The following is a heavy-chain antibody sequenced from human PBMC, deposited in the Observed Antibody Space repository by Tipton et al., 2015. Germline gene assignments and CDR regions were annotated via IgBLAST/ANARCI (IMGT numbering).Heavy chain of an antibody. Sequence: LSLTCTVSGGSVISGTDYWSWIRQPPGEGLEWVAYIGSSTTTIYYADSVKGRFTISRDNAKKSLYLQMNSLRDEDTAVYYCATLVGAPRGYYYYDMDVWGRGTTVTVS. D-gene: IGHD3-10*01. CDR3: ATLVGAPRGYYYYDMDV. J-gene: IGHJ6*02. CDR2: IGSSTTTI. V-gene: IGHV3-11*04. CDR1: GGSVISGTDY.